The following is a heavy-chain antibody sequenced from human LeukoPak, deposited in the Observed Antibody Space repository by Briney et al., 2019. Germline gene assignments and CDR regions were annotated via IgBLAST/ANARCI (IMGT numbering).Heavy chain of an antibody. D-gene: IGHD1-20*01. Sequence: TSETLSPTCTVSGGSISSSSYYWGWIRQPPGKGLEWIGSIYYSGSTYYNPSLKSRVTISVDTSKNQFSLKLSSVTAADTAVYYCASMYNWKDVYWGQGTLVTVSS. J-gene: IGHJ4*02. CDR3: ASMYNWKDVY. CDR2: IYYSGST. CDR1: GGSISSSSYY. V-gene: IGHV4-39*01.